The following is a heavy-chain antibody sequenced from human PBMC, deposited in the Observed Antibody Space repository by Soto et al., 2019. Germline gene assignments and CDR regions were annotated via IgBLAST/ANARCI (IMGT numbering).Heavy chain of an antibody. CDR1: GVSISSSSYY. D-gene: IGHD3-22*01. CDR2: IYYSGST. CDR3: ARIYYYDSSGYALDY. J-gene: IGHJ4*02. Sequence: SETLSLTCTVSGVSISSSSYYWVWIRQPPGKGLEWIGSIYYSGSTYYNPSLKSRVTISVDTSKNQFSLKLSSVTAADTAVYYCARIYYYDSSGYALDYWGQGTLVTVSS. V-gene: IGHV4-39*01.